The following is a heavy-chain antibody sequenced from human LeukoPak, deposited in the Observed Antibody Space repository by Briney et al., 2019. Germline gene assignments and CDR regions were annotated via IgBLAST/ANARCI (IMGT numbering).Heavy chain of an antibody. CDR2: MNDSGGRT. CDR3: AKRGVVIRVSLVGFQKEAYFFDS. V-gene: IGHV3-23*01. CDR1: GLTLKNYG. Sequence: GGSLRLSCAVSGLTLKNYGMSWVRQAPGKGLEWVADMNDSGGRTNYTDSVKGRFTISRDNPKNTLYLQMNSLRSEDTAVYFFAKRGVVIRVSLVGFQKEAYFFDSWGQGALVTGSS. J-gene: IGHJ4*02. D-gene: IGHD3-10*01.